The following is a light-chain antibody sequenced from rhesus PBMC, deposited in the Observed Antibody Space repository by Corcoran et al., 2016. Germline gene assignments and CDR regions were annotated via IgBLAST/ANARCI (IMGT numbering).Light chain of an antibody. CDR3: QMWDINNDQPI. Sequence: SFDLTQSPSVSVSPGQTAAITCGGDKIGTDAVHWYQQKPPQAPVLVIYTDTRRPSGIPEGFSGSKSGNTATLTISGVEAGDEADYYCQMWDINNDQPIFGGGTRLTVL. V-gene: IGLV3-44*01. CDR2: TDT. CDR1: KIGTDA. J-gene: IGLJ1*01.